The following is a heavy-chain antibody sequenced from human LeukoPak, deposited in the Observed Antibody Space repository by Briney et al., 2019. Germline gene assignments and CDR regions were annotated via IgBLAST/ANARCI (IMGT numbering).Heavy chain of an antibody. D-gene: IGHD6-13*01. V-gene: IGHV4-34*01. J-gene: IGHJ5*02. Sequence: SETLSLTCTVSGGSISGYYWSWIRQPPGKGLEWIGEINHSGSTNYNPSLKSRVTISVDTSKNQFSLKLSSVTAADTAVYYCARAGYSSSWYRMGYNWFDPWGQGTLVTVSS. CDR3: ARAGYSSSWYRMGYNWFDP. CDR1: GGSISGYY. CDR2: INHSGST.